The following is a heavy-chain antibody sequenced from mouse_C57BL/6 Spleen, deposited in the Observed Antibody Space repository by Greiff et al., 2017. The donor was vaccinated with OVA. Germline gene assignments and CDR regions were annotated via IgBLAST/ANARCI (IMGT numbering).Heavy chain of an antibody. CDR2: IYPRSGNT. V-gene: IGHV1-81*01. J-gene: IGHJ2*01. D-gene: IGHD2-10*01. CDR3: ARLLLEGP. CDR1: GYTFTSYG. Sequence: QVQLKESGAELARPGASVKLSCKASGYTFTSYGIRWVKQRPGQGLEWIGEIYPRSGNTYYNEKFKGKATLTADKSSSTAYMELRSLTSEASAVYFCARLLLEGPWGQGTTLTVSS.